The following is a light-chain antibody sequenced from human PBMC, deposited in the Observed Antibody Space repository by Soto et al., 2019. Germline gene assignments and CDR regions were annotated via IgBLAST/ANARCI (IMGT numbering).Light chain of an antibody. CDR3: QQYNDWPLT. CDR1: QSVRSN. Sequence: EVVLTQFPGTLSLSPGERATLSCRASQSVRSNLAWYQQKPGQAPSLLIYGAFTRATGIPTRFSGTGSGTEFTLTISSLQSEDFALYYCQQYNDWPLTFGQGTKVHIK. J-gene: IGKJ1*01. V-gene: IGKV3-15*01. CDR2: GAF.